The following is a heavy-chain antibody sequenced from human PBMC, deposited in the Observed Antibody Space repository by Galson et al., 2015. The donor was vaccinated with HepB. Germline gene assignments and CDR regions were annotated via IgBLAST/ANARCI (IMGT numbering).Heavy chain of an antibody. CDR3: ARDPGGQNYGSGGYWKWGISPGVETKTGLSLEF. V-gene: IGHV1-18*01. Sequence: SVKVSCKASGYTFSSNGISWVRQAPGQGLEWMGWITPYNDNTKYAQKFQGRLIMTTDTSTNTAFMYLRSLRSDDTAVYYCARDPGGQNYGSGGYWKWGISPGVETKTGLSLEFWGQGTTVPVSS. D-gene: IGHD3-10*01. J-gene: IGHJ6*01. CDR2: ITPYNDNT. CDR1: GYTFSSNG.